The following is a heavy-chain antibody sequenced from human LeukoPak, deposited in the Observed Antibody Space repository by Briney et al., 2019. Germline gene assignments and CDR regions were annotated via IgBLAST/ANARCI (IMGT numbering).Heavy chain of an antibody. CDR3: ARDRAWNRDWDH. D-gene: IGHD1-1*01. CDR1: GFTFSDYY. V-gene: IGHV3-11*04. J-gene: IGHJ4*02. Sequence: GGSLRLSCAASGFTFSDYYMSWIRQAPGKGLEWVSYISSSGSTIYYADSVKGRFTISRDNAKNSLYLEMNSLRDEDTAVYYCARDRAWNRDWDHWGQGTLVTVSS. CDR2: ISSSGSTI.